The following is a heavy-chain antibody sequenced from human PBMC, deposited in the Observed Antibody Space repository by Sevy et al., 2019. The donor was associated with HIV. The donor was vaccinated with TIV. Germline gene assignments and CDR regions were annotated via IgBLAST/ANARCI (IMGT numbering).Heavy chain of an antibody. V-gene: IGHV3-49*04. CDR1: GFTFGDYA. CDR2: IRSKAYGETT. D-gene: IGHD6-13*01. Sequence: GGSLRLSCTASGFTFGDYAMSWVRQAPGKGLEWVGFIRSKAYGETTQYAASVKGRFTISRDDSKSIAYLQMNSLKTEDTAVYYCTRDYTSTRNAYYYYYMDVWGKRTTVTVSS. J-gene: IGHJ6*03. CDR3: TRDYTSTRNAYYYYYMDV.